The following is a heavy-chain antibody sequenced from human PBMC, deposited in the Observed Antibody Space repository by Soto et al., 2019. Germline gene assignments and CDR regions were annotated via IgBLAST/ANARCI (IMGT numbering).Heavy chain of an antibody. D-gene: IGHD2-15*01. Sequence: QVQLQESGPGLVKPSGTLSLTCAVPNDAIRSNTWLTWVRQPPGKGLAWIGEIFHSGSTSYNPSLKSRVSISEDKSKNQFSLKLTSVTAADTAVYYCARVFYSDLYYFDYWGQGTLVTVSS. V-gene: IGHV4-4*02. CDR2: IFHSGST. J-gene: IGHJ4*02. CDR3: ARVFYSDLYYFDY. CDR1: NDAIRSNTW.